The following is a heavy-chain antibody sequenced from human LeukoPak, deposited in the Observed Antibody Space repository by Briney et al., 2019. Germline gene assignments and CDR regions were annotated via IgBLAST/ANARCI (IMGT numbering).Heavy chain of an antibody. V-gene: IGHV3-74*01. D-gene: IGHD2-2*01. CDR1: GFTFSTYW. Sequence: GGSLRLSCAASGFTFSTYWMHWARHAPGKGLVWVSRINSDGSISAYGDSVKGRFTFSRDNAKNTLYLQMSSLRAEDTAVYYCVRGDGHLLSSFVDYWGQGTLVTVSS. CDR3: VRGDGHLLSSFVDY. CDR2: INSDGSIS. J-gene: IGHJ4*02.